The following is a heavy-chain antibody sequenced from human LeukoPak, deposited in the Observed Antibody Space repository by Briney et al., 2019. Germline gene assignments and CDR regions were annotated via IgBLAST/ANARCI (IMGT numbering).Heavy chain of an antibody. V-gene: IGHV1-24*01. CDR2: FDPEDGET. D-gene: IGHD3-16*01. J-gene: IGHJ3*02. CDR3: ATARQRRVLGAFDI. Sequence: ASVKVSCKVSGYTLTELSMHWVRQAPGKGLERMGGFDPEDGETIYAQKFQGRVTMTEDTSTDTAYMELSSLRSEDTAVYYCATARQRRVLGAFDIWGQGTMVTVSS. CDR1: GYTLTELS.